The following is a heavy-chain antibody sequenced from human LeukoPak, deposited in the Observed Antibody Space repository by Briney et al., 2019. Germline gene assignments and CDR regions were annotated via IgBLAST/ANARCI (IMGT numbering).Heavy chain of an antibody. V-gene: IGHV3-33*03. Sequence: GTSLRLSCAASGFTFSSYGMHWVRQAPGKGLEWAAVIWADGSKKYYAGSVKDRFTISRDNSKNTLYLQMNSLRAEDTALYYCAKDFVRYNIQFDYWGQGALVTVSS. CDR3: AKDFVRYNIQFDY. D-gene: IGHD1-1*01. J-gene: IGHJ4*02. CDR1: GFTFSSYG. CDR2: IWADGSKK.